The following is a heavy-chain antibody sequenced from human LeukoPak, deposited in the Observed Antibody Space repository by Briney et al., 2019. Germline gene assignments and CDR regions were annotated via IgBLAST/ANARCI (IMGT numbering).Heavy chain of an antibody. Sequence: GASVKVSCKASGGTFSSYAISWVRQAPGQGLEWMGGIIPIFGTANYAQKFQGRVTITADESTSTAYMELSSLRSEDTAVYYCARTDGNDILTGYFIHWGQGTLVTVSS. CDR2: IIPIFGTA. CDR1: GGTFSSYA. V-gene: IGHV1-69*13. D-gene: IGHD3-9*01. J-gene: IGHJ4*02. CDR3: ARTDGNDILTGYFIH.